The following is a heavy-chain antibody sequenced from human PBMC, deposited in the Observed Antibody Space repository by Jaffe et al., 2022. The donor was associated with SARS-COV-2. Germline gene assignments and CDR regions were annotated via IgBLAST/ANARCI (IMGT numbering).Heavy chain of an antibody. CDR3: ARDPELSD. D-gene: IGHD1-7*01. CDR1: GFIVSSTY. J-gene: IGHJ4*02. Sequence: EVQLVESGGGLVQPGGSLRLSCAASGFIVSSTYMNWVRQTPGKGLEWVSVIYTGGNIYYAKSVKGRFIISRDNSKNTLYLQMNSLRGEDTAIYYCARDPELSDWGQGTLVTVSS. V-gene: IGHV3-66*02. CDR2: IYTGGNI.